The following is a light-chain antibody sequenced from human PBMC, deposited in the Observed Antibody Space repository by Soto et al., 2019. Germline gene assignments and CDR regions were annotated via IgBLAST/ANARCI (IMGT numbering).Light chain of an antibody. CDR3: QEYDSSTRT. Sequence: EIVLTQSPGTLSLSPGERATLSCRASQSVSSSFLAWYQQKPGQAPRHLIYGASSRATGIPDRFSGSGSGTDFTLTISRLEPEDFSVYYCQEYDSSTRTFGQGTKVEIK. V-gene: IGKV3-20*01. CDR1: QSVSSSF. J-gene: IGKJ1*01. CDR2: GAS.